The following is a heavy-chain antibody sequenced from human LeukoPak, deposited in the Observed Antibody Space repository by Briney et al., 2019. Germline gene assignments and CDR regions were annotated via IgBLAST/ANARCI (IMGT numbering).Heavy chain of an antibody. CDR3: AREDGDYNVGAFDI. Sequence: PGGSLRLSCAASGFTFSSYSMNWVRQAPGKGLEWVSSISSSSSYIYYADSVKGRFTISRDNAKNSLCLQMNSLRAEDTAVYYCAREDGDYNVGAFDIWGQGTMVTVSS. CDR1: GFTFSSYS. D-gene: IGHD4-17*01. J-gene: IGHJ3*02. CDR2: ISSSSSYI. V-gene: IGHV3-21*01.